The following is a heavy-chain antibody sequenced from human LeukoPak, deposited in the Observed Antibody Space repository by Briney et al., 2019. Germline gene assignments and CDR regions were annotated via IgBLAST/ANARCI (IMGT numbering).Heavy chain of an antibody. Sequence: ASVKVSCRASGYTFTSYGISWVRQAPGQGLEWMGWISAYNGNTNYAQKLQGRVTMTTDTSTSTAYMELRSLRSDDTAVYYCARERRETTVINYYYYGMDVWGQGTTVTVTS. CDR2: ISAYNGNT. D-gene: IGHD4-17*01. CDR3: ARERRETTVINYYYYGMDV. J-gene: IGHJ6*02. V-gene: IGHV1-18*01. CDR1: GYTFTSYG.